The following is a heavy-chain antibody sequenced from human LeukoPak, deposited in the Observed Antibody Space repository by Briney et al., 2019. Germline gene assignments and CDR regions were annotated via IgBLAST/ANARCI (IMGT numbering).Heavy chain of an antibody. V-gene: IGHV1-2*02. J-gene: IGHJ4*02. CDR2: INPNSGGT. CDR3: ARDRPYYYDSSGGDY. D-gene: IGHD3-22*01. CDR1: GYTFTGYY. Sequence: ASVKVSCKASGYTFTGYYIHWVRQAPGQGLEWMGWINPNSGGTNYAQKFQGRVTMTRDTSISTAYMELSRLRSDDTAVYYCARDRPYYYDSSGGDYWGQGTLVTVSS.